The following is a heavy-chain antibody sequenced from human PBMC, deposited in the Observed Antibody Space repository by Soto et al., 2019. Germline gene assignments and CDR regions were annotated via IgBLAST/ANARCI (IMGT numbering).Heavy chain of an antibody. V-gene: IGHV3-30-3*01. D-gene: IGHD1-26*01. J-gene: IGHJ6*02. CDR2: ISYDGSNK. CDR1: GFTFSSYD. Sequence: PGGSLRLSCAASGFTFSSYDMHWVRQAPGKGLEWVAVISYDGSNKYYADSVKGRFTISRDNSKNTLYLQMNSLRAEDTAVYYCARDPGSYYSPYYYYGMDVWGQGTTVTVSS. CDR3: ARDPGSYYSPYYYYGMDV.